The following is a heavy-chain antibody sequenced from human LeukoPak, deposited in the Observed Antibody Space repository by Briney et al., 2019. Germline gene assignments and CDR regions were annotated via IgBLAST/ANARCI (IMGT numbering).Heavy chain of an antibody. CDR3: ARVGAEGGHLDY. J-gene: IGHJ4*02. CDR1: GYTFTDYY. CDR2: INPNSGGT. Sequence: ASMKVSCKASGYTFTDYYMHWVRQASGQGLEWMGWINPNSGGTYYAQKFQGRVTMTRDTSISTAYMELSRLTSDDTAVYYCARVGAEGGHLDYWGQGTLVTVSS. D-gene: IGHD1-26*01. V-gene: IGHV1-2*02.